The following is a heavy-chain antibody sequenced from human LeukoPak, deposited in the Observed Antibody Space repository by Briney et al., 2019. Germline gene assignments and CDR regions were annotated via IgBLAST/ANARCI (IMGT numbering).Heavy chain of an antibody. CDR3: ARSPATSYSNYWYQTDF. V-gene: IGHV3-7*03. CDR2: INLDGTET. D-gene: IGHD6-13*01. Sequence: GGSLRLSCAASGFMFSTFSMSWVRQAPGKGLEWVANINLDGTETFYVDSVKGRFTISRDNAKSSLYLQMNSLRAEDTAVYYCARSPATSYSNYWYQTDFWGQGTLVTVSS. J-gene: IGHJ4*02. CDR1: GFMFSTFS.